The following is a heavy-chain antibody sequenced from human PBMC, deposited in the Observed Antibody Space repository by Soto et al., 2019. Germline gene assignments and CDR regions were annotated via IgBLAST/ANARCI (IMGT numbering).Heavy chain of an antibody. CDR1: GDSVSSYY. J-gene: IGHJ6*02. CDR2: VYYDGST. D-gene: IGHD1-26*01. V-gene: IGHV4-59*02. CDR3: ARGRRSPTVYYGLDV. Sequence: QVQLQESGPGLVKPSETLSLTCSVSGDSVSSYYWSWIRQPPGKGLEWIGYVYYDGSTNYNPSLETRVTISIDTSKIQVSLKLNSVTAADTAVYHCARGRRSPTVYYGLDVWGQGTTVAVSS.